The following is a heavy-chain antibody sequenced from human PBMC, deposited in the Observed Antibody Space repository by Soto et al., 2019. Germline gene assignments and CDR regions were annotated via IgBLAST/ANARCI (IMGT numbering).Heavy chain of an antibody. Sequence: GGSLRLSCTASGFTFGDYAMSWFRQAPGKGLEWVGFIRSKAYGGTTEYAASVKGIFTISNDDSKSIAYLQMNSLKTEDTAVYYCTRDFGVVSGVYDAFDIWGQGTMVTVSS. V-gene: IGHV3-49*03. J-gene: IGHJ3*02. D-gene: IGHD3-3*01. CDR1: GFTFGDYA. CDR2: IRSKAYGGTT. CDR3: TRDFGVVSGVYDAFDI.